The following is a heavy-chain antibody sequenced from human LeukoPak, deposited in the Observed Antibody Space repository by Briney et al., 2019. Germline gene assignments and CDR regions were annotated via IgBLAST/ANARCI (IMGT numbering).Heavy chain of an antibody. V-gene: IGHV4-4*07. CDR2: ISASGST. J-gene: IGHJ4*02. D-gene: IGHD3-10*01. CDR1: GGSISNYY. Sequence: SETLSLTCTVSGGSISNYYWSWIRQPAGKGLEWIGRISASGSTNYNPSLKSRVTMSADTAKNQFSLKLSSVTAADTGVYYCARGGSGSYHYFDYWGQGTLVTVSP. CDR3: ARGGSGSYHYFDY.